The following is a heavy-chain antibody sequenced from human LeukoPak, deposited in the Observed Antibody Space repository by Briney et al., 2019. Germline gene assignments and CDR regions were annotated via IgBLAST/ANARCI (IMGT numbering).Heavy chain of an antibody. CDR3: AKDLSYGYKD. J-gene: IGHJ4*02. Sequence: GGSLRLSCAASGFTFSSYAMAWVHQAPGKGLEWVSALSGNGVKTYYADSVKGRFTISRDNSKNTLYLQMNSLRVEDTAIYYCAKDLSYGYKDWGQGTLVTVSS. CDR1: GFTFSSYA. CDR2: LSGNGVKT. V-gene: IGHV3-23*01. D-gene: IGHD3-16*01.